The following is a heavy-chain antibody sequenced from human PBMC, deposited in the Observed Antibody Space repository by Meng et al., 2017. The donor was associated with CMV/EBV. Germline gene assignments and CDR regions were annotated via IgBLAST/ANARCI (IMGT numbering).Heavy chain of an antibody. CDR3: ARDQGVVPAAIGYYYYGMDV. CDR1: GFTFSDYY. Sequence: LSLTCAASGFTFSDYYMSWIRQAPGKGLEWVSYISSSGSTIYYADSVKGRFTISRDSAKNSLYLQMNSLRAEDTAVYYCARDQGVVPAAIGYYYYGMDVWGQGTTVTVSS. D-gene: IGHD2-2*01. J-gene: IGHJ6*02. CDR2: ISSSGSTI. V-gene: IGHV3-11*01.